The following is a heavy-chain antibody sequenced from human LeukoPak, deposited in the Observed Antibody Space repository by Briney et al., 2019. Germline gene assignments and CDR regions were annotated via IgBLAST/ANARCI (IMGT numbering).Heavy chain of an antibody. CDR3: ARHGLGYGDQGREFDY. D-gene: IGHD4-17*01. J-gene: IGHJ4*02. Sequence: GESLKISCKGSGYSFTSYWIGWARQMPGKGLEWMGIIYPGDSDTRYSPSFQGQVTISADKSISTAYLQWSSLKASDAAMYYCARHGLGYGDQGREFDYWGQGTLVTVSS. CDR1: GYSFTSYW. CDR2: IYPGDSDT. V-gene: IGHV5-51*01.